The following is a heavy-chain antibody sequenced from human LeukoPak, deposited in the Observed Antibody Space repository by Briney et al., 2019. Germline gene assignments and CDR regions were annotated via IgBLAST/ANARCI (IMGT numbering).Heavy chain of an antibody. CDR1: GGTFSSYA. CDR2: IIPIFGTA. J-gene: IGHJ2*01. Sequence: SVKVSCKASGGTFSSYAISWVRQAPGQGLEWMGRIIPIFGTANYAQRFQGRVTVTTDESTSTAYMELSSLRSEDTAVYYCASYDSSGYYRHDGYFDLWGRGTLVTVSS. CDR3: ASYDSSGYYRHDGYFDL. D-gene: IGHD3-22*01. V-gene: IGHV1-69*05.